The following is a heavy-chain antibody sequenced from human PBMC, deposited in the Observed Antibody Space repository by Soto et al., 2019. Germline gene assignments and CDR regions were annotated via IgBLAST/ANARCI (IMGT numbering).Heavy chain of an antibody. D-gene: IGHD3-22*01. CDR1: GFTFNSYA. J-gene: IGHJ4*02. V-gene: IGHV3-23*01. Sequence: EVQLLESGGGLVQPGGSLRLSCAASGFTFNSYAMSWVRQTPGKGLEWVSSISGIGGSTYYADSVKGWFTISRDNSKNTLYLQMNSLRAEDTAVYYCAKNEGWLLNWGQGTLVTVSS. CDR2: ISGIGGST. CDR3: AKNEGWLLN.